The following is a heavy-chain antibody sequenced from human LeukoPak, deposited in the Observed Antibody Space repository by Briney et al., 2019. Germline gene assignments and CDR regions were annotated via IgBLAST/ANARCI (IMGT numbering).Heavy chain of an antibody. CDR1: GFTFSSYA. J-gene: IGHJ4*02. Sequence: PGGSLRLSCAASGFTFSSYAMSWVRQAPGNGLEWVSAISGSGGSTYYADSVKGRFTISRDNSKNTLYLQMNSLRAEDTAVYYCAKDVSRGYSYGHVVDYWGQGTLVTVSS. CDR2: ISGSGGST. CDR3: AKDVSRGYSYGHVVDY. V-gene: IGHV3-23*01. D-gene: IGHD5-18*01.